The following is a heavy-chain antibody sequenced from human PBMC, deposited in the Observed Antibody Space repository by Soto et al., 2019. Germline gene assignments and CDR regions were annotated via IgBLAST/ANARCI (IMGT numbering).Heavy chain of an antibody. CDR1: GFTFSSYA. Sequence: EVQLLESGGGLVQPGGSLRLSCAAAGFTFSSYAMSWVRQAPGKVLEWVSASSGSGGSTYYADTGKGRFTISRDNSKNTVYMQINSLRAEDTAVSYCAQDGPVSDYDYIRGSGRAFDILGQGTMVNVSS. CDR3: AQDGPVSDYDYIRGSGRAFDI. J-gene: IGHJ3*02. V-gene: IGHV3-23*01. CDR2: SSGSGGST. D-gene: IGHD3-16*01.